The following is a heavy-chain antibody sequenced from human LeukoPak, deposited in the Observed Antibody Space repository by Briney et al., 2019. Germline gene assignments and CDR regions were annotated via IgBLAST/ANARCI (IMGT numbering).Heavy chain of an antibody. J-gene: IGHJ6*03. CDR2: IIPIFGTA. V-gene: IGHV1-69*05. CDR3: ARGIVVVPAAIHYYYYYMDV. Sequence: SVKVSCKASGGTFSSYAISWARQAPGQGLEWMGGIIPIFGTANYAQKFQGRVTITTDESTSTAYMELSSLRSEDTAVYYCARGIVVVPAAIHYYYYYMDVWGKGTTVTVSS. CDR1: GGTFSSYA. D-gene: IGHD2-2*01.